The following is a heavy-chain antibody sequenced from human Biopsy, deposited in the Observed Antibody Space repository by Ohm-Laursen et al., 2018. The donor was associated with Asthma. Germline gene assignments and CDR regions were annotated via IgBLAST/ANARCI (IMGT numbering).Heavy chain of an antibody. CDR1: GGTFRAYA. CDR3: ARADAIMISGDFYFYSGFDL. CDR2: IIPMYGVP. D-gene: IGHD3-16*01. Sequence: VSSVKVSCKASGGTFRAYAFNWVRQAPGQGLEWMGGIIPMYGVPKVAQRFQGRVTITADESTSTAYMEMSSLRSEDTAVYYCARADAIMISGDFYFYSGFDLWGQGTTVRVSS. J-gene: IGHJ6*02. V-gene: IGHV1-69*01.